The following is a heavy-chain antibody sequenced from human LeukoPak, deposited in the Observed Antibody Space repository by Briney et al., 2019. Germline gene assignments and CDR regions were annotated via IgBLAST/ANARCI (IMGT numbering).Heavy chain of an antibody. J-gene: IGHJ5*02. Sequence: GASVKVSCKASGYTFTSYGISWVRQAPGQGLEWMGWISAYNGNTNYAQKLQGRVTMTTDTSTSTAYMELRSLRSDDTAVYYCARDSGCGGGSCYSGWFDPWGQGTLVTVSS. V-gene: IGHV1-18*01. CDR2: ISAYNGNT. D-gene: IGHD2-15*01. CDR1: GYTFTSYG. CDR3: ARDSGCGGGSCYSGWFDP.